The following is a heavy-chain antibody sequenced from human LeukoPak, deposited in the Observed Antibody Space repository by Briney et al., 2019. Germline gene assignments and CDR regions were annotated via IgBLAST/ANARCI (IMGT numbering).Heavy chain of an antibody. Sequence: SETLSLTCAVYGGSFSGYYWSWIRQPPGKGLEWIGEINHSGSTNYNPSLKSRVTISVDTSKNPFSLKLSSVTAADTAVYYCARDSNGYFDFWGQGILVTVSS. CDR1: GGSFSGYY. CDR2: INHSGST. J-gene: IGHJ4*02. D-gene: IGHD2/OR15-2a*01. V-gene: IGHV4-34*01. CDR3: ARDSNGYFDF.